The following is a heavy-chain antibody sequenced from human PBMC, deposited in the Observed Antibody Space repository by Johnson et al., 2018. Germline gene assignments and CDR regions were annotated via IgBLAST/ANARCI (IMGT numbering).Heavy chain of an antibody. CDR2: ISGTGGHT. CDR1: GFTFSNFA. V-gene: IGHV3-23*04. J-gene: IGHJ3*02. Sequence: VQLVQSGVGLVQPGGSLRLSCAASGFTFSNFAMDWVRQAPGKGLEWVPYISGTGGHTHYADSVKGRLTISRDNSRNTLYLQMNGLRAEDTAGYYCAKAISTNDAFDIWGQGTMVTVSS. D-gene: IGHD3-3*01. CDR3: AKAISTNDAFDI.